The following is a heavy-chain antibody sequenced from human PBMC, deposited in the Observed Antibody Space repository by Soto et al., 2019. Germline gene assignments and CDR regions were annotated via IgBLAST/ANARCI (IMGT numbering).Heavy chain of an antibody. CDR1: GGSISSYY. J-gene: IGHJ5*02. D-gene: IGHD6-19*01. Sequence: SETLSLTCTFSGGSISSYYWSLIRQPPGKGLEWIGYIYYSGSTNYNPSLKSRVTISVDTSKNQFSLKLSSVTAADTAVYYCAREGSGSSGWIPYNWFDPWGQGTLVTVSS. V-gene: IGHV4-59*01. CDR2: IYYSGST. CDR3: AREGSGSSGWIPYNWFDP.